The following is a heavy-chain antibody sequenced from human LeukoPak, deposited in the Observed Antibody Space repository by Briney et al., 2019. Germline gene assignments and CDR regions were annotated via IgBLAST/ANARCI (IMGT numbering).Heavy chain of an antibody. CDR3: AAGYYYSSGSSYMDV. J-gene: IGHJ6*03. Sequence: GASVRVSCKASGFTFTSSTMQWVRQARGQRLEWIGSGNTNYAQKFQERVTITRDMSTSTVYMEVSSLRSEDTAVYYCAAGYYYSSGSSYMDVWGKGTTVTISS. CDR1: GFTFTSST. CDR2: SGNT. D-gene: IGHD3-10*01. V-gene: IGHV1-58*02.